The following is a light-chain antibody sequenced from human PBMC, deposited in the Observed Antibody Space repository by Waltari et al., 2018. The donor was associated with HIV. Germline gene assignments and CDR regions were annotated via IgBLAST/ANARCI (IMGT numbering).Light chain of an antibody. J-gene: IGLJ1*01. CDR1: SSDVGGYNY. CDR2: DVS. Sequence: QSALTQPRSVSGSPGQSVTISCTGTSSDVGGYNYVSWYQQHPGKAPKLIIYDVSKRPSGVPDRFSGSKSGNMASLTISGLQAEDEADYYCCSYAGSYFYVFGTGTKVTVL. V-gene: IGLV2-11*01. CDR3: CSYAGSYFYV.